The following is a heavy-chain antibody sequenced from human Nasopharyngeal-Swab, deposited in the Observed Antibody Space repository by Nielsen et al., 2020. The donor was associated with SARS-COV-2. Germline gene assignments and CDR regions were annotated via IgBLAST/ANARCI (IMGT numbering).Heavy chain of an antibody. CDR1: GGSISSSSYY. V-gene: IGHV4-39*01. J-gene: IGHJ6*03. CDR3: ASYYDSSGYQTFYYYMDV. Sequence: SETLSLTCTVSGGSISSSSYYWGWIRPPPGKGLEWIGSIYYSGSTYYNPSLKSRVTISVDTSKNQFSLKLSSVTAADTAVYYCASYYDSSGYQTFYYYMDVWGKGTTVTVSS. D-gene: IGHD3-22*01. CDR2: IYYSGST.